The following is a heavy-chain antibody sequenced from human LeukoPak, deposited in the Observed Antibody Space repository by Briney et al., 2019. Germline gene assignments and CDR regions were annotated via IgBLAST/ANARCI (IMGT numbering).Heavy chain of an antibody. CDR2: IKHSGST. Sequence: PSETLSLTCAVYGGSFSGYYWSWIRQPPGKGLEWIGEIKHSGSTNYNPSLKSRVTISVDTSKNQFSLKLSSVTAADTAVYYCARGLLLWFGESIRFDYWGQGTLVTVSS. D-gene: IGHD3-10*01. CDR3: ARGLLLWFGESIRFDY. V-gene: IGHV4-34*01. J-gene: IGHJ4*02. CDR1: GGSFSGYY.